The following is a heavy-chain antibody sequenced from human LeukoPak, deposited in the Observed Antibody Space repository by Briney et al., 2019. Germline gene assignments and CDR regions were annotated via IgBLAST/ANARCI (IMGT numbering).Heavy chain of an antibody. V-gene: IGHV3-15*01. J-gene: IGHJ4*02. D-gene: IGHD3-22*01. CDR2: IKSKTDGGTT. CDR1: GFTFSNAW. Sequence: GGSLRLSCAASGFTFSNAWMSWVRQAPGKGLEWVGRIKSKTDGGTTDYAAPVKGRFTTSRDDSKNTLYLQMNSLKTEDTAVYYCTTDLYYYDSSGYPNWGQGTLVTVSS. CDR3: TTDLYYYDSSGYPN.